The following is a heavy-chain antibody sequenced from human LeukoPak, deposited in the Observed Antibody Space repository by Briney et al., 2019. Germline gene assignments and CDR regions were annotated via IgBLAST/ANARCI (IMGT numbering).Heavy chain of an antibody. CDR3: ARDSSRYYYDSSVDY. Sequence: GRSLRLSCAASGFTFSSYGMQWVRQAPGKGLEWVAVIWYDGSNKYYADSVKGRFTISRDNSKNTLYLQMNSLRAEDTAVYYCARDSSRYYYDSSVDYWGQGTLVTVSS. J-gene: IGHJ4*02. CDR2: IWYDGSNK. V-gene: IGHV3-33*01. D-gene: IGHD3-22*01. CDR1: GFTFSSYG.